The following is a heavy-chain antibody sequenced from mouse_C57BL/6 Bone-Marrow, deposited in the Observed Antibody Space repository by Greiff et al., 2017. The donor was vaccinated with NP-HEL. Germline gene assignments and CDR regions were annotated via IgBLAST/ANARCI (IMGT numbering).Heavy chain of an antibody. D-gene: IGHD1-1*01. V-gene: IGHV14-4*01. CDR1: GFNIKDDY. CDR2: IDPENGDT. CDR3: TTPTITTVVAPRAMDY. Sequence: VHVKQSGAELVRPGASVKLSCTASGFNIKDDYMHWVKQRPEQGLEWIGWIDPENGDTEYASKFQGKATITADTSSNTAYLQLSSLTSEDTAVYYCTTPTITTVVAPRAMDYWGQGTSVTVSS. J-gene: IGHJ4*01.